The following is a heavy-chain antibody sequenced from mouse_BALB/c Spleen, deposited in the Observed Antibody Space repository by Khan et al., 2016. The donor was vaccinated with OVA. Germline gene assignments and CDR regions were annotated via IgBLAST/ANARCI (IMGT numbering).Heavy chain of an antibody. Sequence: QMQLEESGAELARPGASVKLSCKASGYTFTDYYINWMRQRTGQGLEWIGEISPGSDKTYYNEKFKGKATLTVDTSSSTAYMQLSSLTSPDSAVYFCAREWAAWFPYWGEGTLVTVSA. CDR3: AREWAAWFPY. CDR2: ISPGSDKT. CDR1: GYTFTDYY. V-gene: IGHV1-77*01. J-gene: IGHJ3*01.